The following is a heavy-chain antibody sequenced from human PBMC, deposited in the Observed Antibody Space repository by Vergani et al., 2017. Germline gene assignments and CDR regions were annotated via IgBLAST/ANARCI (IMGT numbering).Heavy chain of an antibody. V-gene: IGHV4-30-4*01. CDR3: ARYSGGDSEYFQH. CDR2: IYYSGFT. D-gene: IGHD1-26*01. CDR1: CGPISSDNYY. J-gene: IGHJ1*01. Sequence: QVQLQESGPGLVKPSQTLSLTCTVSCGPISSDNYYWSWIRQPPGKGLEWIGYIYYSGFTYYNPSLKSRVSISVDTSKNQFSLKLSSVTLADPAVYYCARYSGGDSEYFQHWGQGTLVTVSS.